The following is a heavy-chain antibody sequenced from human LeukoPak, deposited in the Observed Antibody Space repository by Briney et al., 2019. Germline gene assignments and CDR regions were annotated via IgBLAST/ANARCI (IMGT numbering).Heavy chain of an antibody. CDR2: IIPIFGTA. D-gene: IGHD1-26*01. V-gene: IGHV1-69*13. Sequence: ASVKVSCKASGGTFSSYAISWVRQAPGQGLEWMGGIIPIFGTANYAQKFQGRVTITADESTSTAYMELSSLRSEDTAVYYRARSAGATTSDWYYYYGMDVWGQGTTVTVSS. J-gene: IGHJ6*02. CDR3: ARSAGATTSDWYYYYGMDV. CDR1: GGTFSSYA.